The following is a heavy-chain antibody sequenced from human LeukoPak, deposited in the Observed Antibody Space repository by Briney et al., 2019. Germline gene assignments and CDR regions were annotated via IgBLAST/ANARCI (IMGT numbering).Heavy chain of an antibody. D-gene: IGHD6-19*01. V-gene: IGHV3-7*04. CDR1: GFTFSSYW. Sequence: GGSLRLSCAASGFTFSSYWMSWVRQAPGKGLEWVANIKQDGSGKYYVDSVKGRFTISRENAESSLYLQMNSLRAEDTAVYYCARGGIQVSGIDEFDYWGQGTLVTVSS. CDR3: ARGGIQVSGIDEFDY. J-gene: IGHJ4*02. CDR2: IKQDGSGK.